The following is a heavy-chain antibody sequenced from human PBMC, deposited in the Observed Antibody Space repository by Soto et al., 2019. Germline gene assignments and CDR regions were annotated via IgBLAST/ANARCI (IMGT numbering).Heavy chain of an antibody. J-gene: IGHJ4*02. CDR1: GYTFTSYG. D-gene: IGHD3-3*01. Sequence: ASVKVSCKASGYTFTSYGISWVRQAPGQGLEWMGWISAYNGNTNYAQKLQGRVTMTTDTSTSTAYMELRSLRSDDTAVYYCARVADYDFWSGYLGYFDYWGQGTLVTVSS. V-gene: IGHV1-18*01. CDR3: ARVADYDFWSGYLGYFDY. CDR2: ISAYNGNT.